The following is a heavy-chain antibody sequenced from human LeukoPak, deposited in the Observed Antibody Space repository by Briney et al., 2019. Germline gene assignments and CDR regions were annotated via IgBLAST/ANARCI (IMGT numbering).Heavy chain of an antibody. D-gene: IGHD3-22*01. Sequence: GGSLRLSCAASGFTFSSFAMSWVRQAPGKGLEWVSVIYSGGSTYYADSVKGRFTISRDNSKNTLHLQMNSLRAEDTAVYYCARGNTYYYDSSGYQPYYFDYWGQGTLVTVSS. V-gene: IGHV3-53*01. CDR3: ARGNTYYYDSSGYQPYYFDY. CDR2: IYSGGST. CDR1: GFTFSSFA. J-gene: IGHJ4*02.